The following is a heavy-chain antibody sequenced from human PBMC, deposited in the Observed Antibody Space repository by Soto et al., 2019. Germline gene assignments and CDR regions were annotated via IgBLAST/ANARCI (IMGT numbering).Heavy chain of an antibody. CDR1: GYTFTSYY. D-gene: IGHD1-26*01. CDR3: ATGIVGATKGGYYFDY. V-gene: IGHV1-24*01. Sequence: GASVKVSCKASGYTFTSYYMHCVRQAPGQGLEWMGGFDPEDGETIYAQKFQGRVTMTEDTSTDTAYMELSSLRSEDTAVYYCATGIVGATKGGYYFDYWGQGTLVTVSS. CDR2: FDPEDGET. J-gene: IGHJ4*02.